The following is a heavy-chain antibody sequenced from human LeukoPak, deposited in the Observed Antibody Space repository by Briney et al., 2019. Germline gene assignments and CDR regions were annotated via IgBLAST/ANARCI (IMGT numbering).Heavy chain of an antibody. CDR2: NISSGRNI. CDR1: GFTFSNYE. J-gene: IGHJ4*02. V-gene: IGHV3-48*03. Sequence: PGGTLRLSCAASGFTFSNYEMNWVRQAPGKGLEWVSYNISSGRNIYYADSVKGRFPIYRDNAKNPLYLQMNSLRDEDTVVYYCARGGKYGFHFDYWGQGTLVTVSS. CDR3: ARGGKYGFHFDY. D-gene: IGHD5-24*01.